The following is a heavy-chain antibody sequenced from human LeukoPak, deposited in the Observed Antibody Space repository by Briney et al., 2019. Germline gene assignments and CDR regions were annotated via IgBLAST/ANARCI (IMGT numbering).Heavy chain of an antibody. V-gene: IGHV3-23*01. CDR2: IGGSDGRT. CDR1: GFTFSTYA. D-gene: IGHD3-16*01. J-gene: IGHJ3*02. CDR3: TRDGGTQGNTAFDI. Sequence: GGSLRLSCAASGFTFSTYAMSWVRQAPGKGLEWVSLIGGSDGRTRYADSVKGRFTISRDNSKNTLYLEMNSLRTEDTAVYYCTRDGGTQGNTAFDIWGPGTMVTVSS.